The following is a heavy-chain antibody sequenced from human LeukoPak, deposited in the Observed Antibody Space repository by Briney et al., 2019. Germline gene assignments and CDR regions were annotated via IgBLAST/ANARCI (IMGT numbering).Heavy chain of an antibody. V-gene: IGHV4-30-4*01. CDR1: GGSISSGDYY. CDR3: ARDTLGYCSSTSCPPLI. J-gene: IGHJ3*02. Sequence: PSETLSLTCTVSGGSISSGDYYWSWIRQPPGKGLEWIGYIYYSGSTYYNPSLKSRVTISVDTSKNQFSLKPSSVTAADTAVYYCARDTLGYCSSTSCPPLIWGQGTMVTVSS. D-gene: IGHD2-2*01. CDR2: IYYSGST.